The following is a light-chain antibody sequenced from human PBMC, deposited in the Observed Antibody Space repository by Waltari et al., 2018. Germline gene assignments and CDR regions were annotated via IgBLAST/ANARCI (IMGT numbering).Light chain of an antibody. Sequence: EVVMTQSPATLSVSPGESATLSCRAGHNVGNYLAWYQQKPGQAPRLLIYGASTGATGIPARFSGSGSGTEFTLTISSLQSEDFAVYYCQQYNNWPLYTFGPGTRVDIK. CDR1: HNVGNY. CDR3: QQYNNWPLYT. J-gene: IGKJ3*01. CDR2: GAS. V-gene: IGKV3-15*01.